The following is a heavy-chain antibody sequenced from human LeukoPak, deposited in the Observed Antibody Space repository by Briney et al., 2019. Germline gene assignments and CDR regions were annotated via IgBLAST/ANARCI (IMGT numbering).Heavy chain of an antibody. Sequence: KPSETLSLTCTVSGGSISSSSYYWGWVRQPPGQGLEWIGEIHRAGRTRYNPSLKSRVTISMDYSKNQFSLKLTSVTAADTAIYYCGKTDIYFNPIDYWGPGSLVTVSS. CDR2: IHRAGRT. D-gene: IGHD3-9*01. J-gene: IGHJ4*02. CDR3: GKTDIYFNPIDY. CDR1: GGSISSSSYY. V-gene: IGHV4-39*07.